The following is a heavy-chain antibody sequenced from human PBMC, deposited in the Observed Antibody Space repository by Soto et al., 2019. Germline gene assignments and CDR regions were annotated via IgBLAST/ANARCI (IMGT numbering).Heavy chain of an antibody. D-gene: IGHD3-10*01. Sequence: EVQLVGSGGGLVQPGGSLRLSCAASGFSISLYWMTWVRQAPGKGPEWVANIKQDGTEKYYVDSVRGRFTISRDNAKNSLYLQMNSLRVDDTAVYYCARGRAAHPGEDWGQGTLVTVSP. CDR2: IKQDGTEK. V-gene: IGHV3-7*05. CDR1: GFSISLYW. CDR3: ARGRAAHPGED. J-gene: IGHJ4*02.